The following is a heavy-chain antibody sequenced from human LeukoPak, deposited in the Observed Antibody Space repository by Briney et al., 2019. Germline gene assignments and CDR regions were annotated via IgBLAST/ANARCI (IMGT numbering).Heavy chain of an antibody. Sequence: GGSLRLSCAASGFTFSSYAMSWVRQAPGKGLEWVSAISGRGGSTYYADSVKGRFTISRDNSKNTLYLQMNSLRAEDTAVYYCANRGYSYGYVRSEFDYWGQGTLVTVSS. CDR3: ANRGYSYGYVRSEFDY. D-gene: IGHD5-18*01. V-gene: IGHV3-23*01. CDR2: ISGRGGST. J-gene: IGHJ4*02. CDR1: GFTFSSYA.